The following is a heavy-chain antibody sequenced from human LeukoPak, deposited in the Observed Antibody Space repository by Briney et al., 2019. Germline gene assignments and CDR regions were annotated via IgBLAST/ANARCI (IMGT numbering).Heavy chain of an antibody. V-gene: IGHV4-61*01. Sequence: PSETLSLTCTVSGPSVSSGSYYWSWIRQPPGRGLEWIGYIYYTGSTNYSPSLKSRVSTSLDTSKSQFSLKLNSVTAADTAVYYCAREEWYGSGSYYQRAFDIWGQGTMVTVSS. D-gene: IGHD3-10*01. CDR2: IYYTGST. CDR1: GPSVSSGSYY. J-gene: IGHJ3*02. CDR3: AREEWYGSGSYYQRAFDI.